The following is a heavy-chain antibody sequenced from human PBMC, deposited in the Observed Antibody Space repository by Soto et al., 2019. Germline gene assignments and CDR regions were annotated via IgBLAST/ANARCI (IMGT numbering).Heavy chain of an antibody. CDR2: ISTNGGST. CDR3: VKGEYYYDSSGYYPFDY. CDR1: GFTFSIYA. V-gene: IGHV3-64D*06. Sequence: GGSLRLSCSASGFTFSIYAMHWVRQAPGKGLEYVSSISTNGGSTDYADSVKGRFTISRDNSKNTVYLQMSSLRVEDTAVYYCVKGEYYYDSSGYYPFDYWGQGTLVTV. J-gene: IGHJ4*02. D-gene: IGHD3-22*01.